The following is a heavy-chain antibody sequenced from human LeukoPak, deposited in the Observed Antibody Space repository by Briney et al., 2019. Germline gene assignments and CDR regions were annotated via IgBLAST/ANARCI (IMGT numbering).Heavy chain of an antibody. D-gene: IGHD6-19*01. V-gene: IGHV5-51*01. CDR3: ARHVPSSGWY. CDR2: IYPRDSDT. Sequence: HGESLKISCKGSGYSFTSYWIGWVRQMPGKGLEWMGIIYPRDSDTRYNPSFQGQVTISVDKSISTAYLQWSSLKASDTAMYYCARHVPSSGWYWGQGTLVTVSP. J-gene: IGHJ4*02. CDR1: GYSFTSYW.